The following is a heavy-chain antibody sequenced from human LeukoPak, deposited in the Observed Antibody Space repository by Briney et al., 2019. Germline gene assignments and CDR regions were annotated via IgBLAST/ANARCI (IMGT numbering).Heavy chain of an antibody. CDR1: GFTFSGYG. J-gene: IGHJ4*02. V-gene: IGHV4-4*02. CDR3: SRESGAFCPFGY. D-gene: IGHD1-26*01. CDR2: ISLSGQT. Sequence: GSLRLSCAASGFTFSGYGMHWVRQPPGQGLEWIGEISLSGQTNYSPSLNGRVTMSLDESRNQLSLNLTSVTAADTAIYYCSRESGAFCPFGYWGQGTLVIVPP.